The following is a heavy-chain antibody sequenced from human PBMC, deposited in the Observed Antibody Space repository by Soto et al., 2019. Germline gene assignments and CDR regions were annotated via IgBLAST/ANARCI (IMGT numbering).Heavy chain of an antibody. D-gene: IGHD5-18*01. CDR2: IIPIFGTA. CDR3: ARDIGPDTYYYYGMDV. CDR1: GGTFSSYA. Sequence: ASVKVSCKASGGTFSSYAISWVRQAPGQGLEWMGGIIPIFGTANYAQKFQGRVTITADESTSTAYMELSSLRSEDTAVYYCARDIGPDTYYYYGMDVCGQGTTVTVSS. J-gene: IGHJ6*02. V-gene: IGHV1-69*13.